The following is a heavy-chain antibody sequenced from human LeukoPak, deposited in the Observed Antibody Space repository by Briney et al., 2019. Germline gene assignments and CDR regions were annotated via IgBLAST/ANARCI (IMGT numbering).Heavy chain of an antibody. CDR2: IIPIFGTA. CDR3: ATFGAYYDSSGQVREAFDI. CDR1: GGTFSSYA. V-gene: IGHV1-69*05. Sequence: VASVKVSCKASGGTFSSYAISWVRQAPGQGLEWMGRIIPIFGTANYAQKFQGRVTITTDESTSTAYMELSSLRSEDTAVYYCATFGAYYDSSGQVREAFDIWGQGTMVTVSS. D-gene: IGHD3-22*01. J-gene: IGHJ3*02.